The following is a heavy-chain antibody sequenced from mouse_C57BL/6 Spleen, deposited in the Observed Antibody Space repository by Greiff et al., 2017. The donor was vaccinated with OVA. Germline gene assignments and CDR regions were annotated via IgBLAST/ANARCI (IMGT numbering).Heavy chain of an antibody. V-gene: IGHV5-16*01. CDR3: ARDGDYGSSPYWYFDV. CDR1: GFTFSDYY. CDR2: INYDGSST. Sequence: DVKLVESEGGLVQPGSSMKLSCTASGFTFSDYYMAWVRQVPEKGLEWVANINYDGSSTYYLDSLKSRFIISRDNAKNILYLQMSSLKSEDTATYYCARDGDYGSSPYWYFDVWGTGTTVTVSS. J-gene: IGHJ1*03. D-gene: IGHD1-1*01.